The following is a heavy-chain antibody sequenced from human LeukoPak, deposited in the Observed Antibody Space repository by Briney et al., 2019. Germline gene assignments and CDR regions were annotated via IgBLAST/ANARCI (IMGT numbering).Heavy chain of an antibody. V-gene: IGHV3-48*03. CDR3: ARDVDPRVPFDY. CDR2: ISSSGRTT. CDR1: GFTFSSYE. Sequence: GGSLRLSCAASGFTFSSYEMNWVRQAPGKGLEWVSYISSSGRTTYYADSVKGRFTISRDNAKNSLYLQMNSLRGEDTAVYYCARDVDPRVPFDYWGQGTLVTVSS. J-gene: IGHJ4*02.